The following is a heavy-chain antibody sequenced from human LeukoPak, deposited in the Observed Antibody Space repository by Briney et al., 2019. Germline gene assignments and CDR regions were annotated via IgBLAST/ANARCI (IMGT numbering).Heavy chain of an antibody. CDR1: GGSISGYY. V-gene: IGHV4-59*08. CDR3: ARQWYSSSWYSFDY. D-gene: IGHD6-13*01. CDR2: IYYAGGT. J-gene: IGHJ4*02. Sequence: SETLSLTCTVSGGSISGYYWSWIRQSPERGLEWIAYIYYAGGTDYNPSLRSRVTVSVDTSRNQFSLKLSSVTAADTAVYYCARQWYSSSWYSFDYWGQGTLVTVSS.